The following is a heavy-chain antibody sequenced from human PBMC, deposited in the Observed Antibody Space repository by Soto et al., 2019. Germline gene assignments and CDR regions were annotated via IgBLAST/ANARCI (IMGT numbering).Heavy chain of an antibody. D-gene: IGHD3-9*01. CDR1: GYTFTGYY. CDR3: AKSAHDHYFDWLSPYY. J-gene: IGHJ4*02. CDR2: INPNSGGT. V-gene: IGHV1-2*04. Sequence: ASVKVSCKASGYTFTGYYMHWVRQAPGQGLEWMGWINPNSGGTNYAQKFQGWVTMTRDTSISTAYMELSRLRSDDTAVYYCAKSAHDHYFDWLSPYYWGQGILVTVSS.